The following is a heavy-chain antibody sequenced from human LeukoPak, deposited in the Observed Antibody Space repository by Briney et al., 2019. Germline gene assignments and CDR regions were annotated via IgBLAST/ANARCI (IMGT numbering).Heavy chain of an antibody. CDR2: IIPIFGTA. CDR3: ARDADSTYYYGSGRPD. D-gene: IGHD3-10*01. CDR1: GGTFSSYA. J-gene: IGHJ4*02. V-gene: IGHV1-69*05. Sequence: ASVKVSCKASGGTFSSYAISWVRQAPGQGLEWMGRIIPIFGTANYAQKFQGRVTITTDGSTSTAYMELSSLRSEGTAVYYCARDADSTYYYGSGRPDWGQGTLVAVSS.